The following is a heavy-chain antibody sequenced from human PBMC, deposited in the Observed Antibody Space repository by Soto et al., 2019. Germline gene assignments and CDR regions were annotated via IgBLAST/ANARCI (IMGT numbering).Heavy chain of an antibody. D-gene: IGHD6-13*01. CDR3: ATGGWGSSWYEGGSRIDY. CDR2: IGPAGDT. Sequence: EVQLVESGGGLVQPGGSLRLSCAASGFTFSSYDMHWVRQPPGKGLEWVSAIGPAGDTYYPGSVQGRFTISRDNAKNSLYLQVNTLRAEDTAIYYCATGGWGSSWYEGGSRIDYWGQGPLVPVSS. V-gene: IGHV3-13*01. CDR1: GFTFSSYD. J-gene: IGHJ4*02.